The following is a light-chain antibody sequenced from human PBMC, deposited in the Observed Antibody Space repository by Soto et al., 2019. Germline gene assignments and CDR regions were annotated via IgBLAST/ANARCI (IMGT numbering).Light chain of an antibody. CDR1: QSVSSN. Sequence: EIVMTQSPATLSVSLGERATISCRASQSVSSNLAWYQQKPGKAPRLLIYGASTRETGIPARFSGSGSGTEFPLPISSLQSQDVALYYCRQYNNWPPYTFGEGTKLEIK. J-gene: IGKJ2*01. CDR2: GAS. V-gene: IGKV3-15*01. CDR3: RQYNNWPPYT.